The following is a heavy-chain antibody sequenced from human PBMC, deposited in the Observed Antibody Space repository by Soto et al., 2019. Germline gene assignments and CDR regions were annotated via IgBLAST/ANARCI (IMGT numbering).Heavy chain of an antibody. D-gene: IGHD1-1*01. Sequence: DVQLLESGGGLAQPGGSLRLSCEASGFIFSHYAMTWVRQAPGKGLEWVSTVAYNGDPYSPDSGKGRFTISRDNSRNTVTLQMTSLRAEDTAVYFCAKTRGTTVPSGTRTFDYWGQGTLVTVSS. V-gene: IGHV3-23*01. CDR2: VAYNGDP. CDR1: GFIFSHYA. J-gene: IGHJ4*02. CDR3: AKTRGTTVPSGTRTFDY.